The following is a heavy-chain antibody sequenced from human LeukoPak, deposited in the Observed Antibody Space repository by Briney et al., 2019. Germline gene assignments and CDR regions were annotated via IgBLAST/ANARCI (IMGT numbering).Heavy chain of an antibody. J-gene: IGHJ4*02. CDR1: GGSISSGGYS. CDR3: ARFDSGADY. Sequence: SETLSLTCAVSGGSISSGGYSWSWIRQPPGKGLEWIGYIYHSGSTYYNPSLKSRVTISVDRSRNQFSLKVTSVTAADTAVYFCARFDSGADYWGQGTLVTVSS. V-gene: IGHV4-30-2*01. D-gene: IGHD5-12*01. CDR2: IYHSGST.